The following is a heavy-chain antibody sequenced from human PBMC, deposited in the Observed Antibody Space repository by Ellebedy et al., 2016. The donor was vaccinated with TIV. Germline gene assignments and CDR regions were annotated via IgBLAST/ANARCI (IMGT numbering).Heavy chain of an antibody. J-gene: IGHJ6*02. Sequence: KVSCKGSGYSFTSYWIAWVRQMPGKGLEWMGIIYPGAPDTRYSPSFQGQVTISADQSISTAYLQWSSLKASDTAMYYCARSYGSGGRYYYGMDFWGQGTTVTVS. CDR1: GYSFTSYW. CDR2: IYPGAPDT. V-gene: IGHV5-51*01. D-gene: IGHD3-10*01. CDR3: ARSYGSGGRYYYGMDF.